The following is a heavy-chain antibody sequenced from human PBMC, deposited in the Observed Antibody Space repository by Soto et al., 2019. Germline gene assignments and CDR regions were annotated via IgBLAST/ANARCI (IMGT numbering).Heavy chain of an antibody. D-gene: IGHD1-26*01. J-gene: IGHJ4*02. Sequence: PGGSLRLSCAASGFTFSSYGMHWVRQAPGKGLEWVAVIWYDGSNKYYADSVKGRFTIPRDNSKNTLYLQMNSLRAEDTAVYYCARDSLQWEPYYYFDYWGQGTLVTVSS. CDR2: IWYDGSNK. CDR3: ARDSLQWEPYYYFDY. V-gene: IGHV3-33*01. CDR1: GFTFSSYG.